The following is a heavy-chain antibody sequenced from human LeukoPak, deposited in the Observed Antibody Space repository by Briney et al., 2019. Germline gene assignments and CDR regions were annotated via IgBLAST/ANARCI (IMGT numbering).Heavy chain of an antibody. D-gene: IGHD6-13*01. Sequence: SETLSLTCTVSSGSISSGDYYWAWVRQPPGKGLEWIGSIYYSGTTNYTPSLKSPVTISVATTKSPFFLRLDSVPAAHTDVHFRGRVIKVQSNSWYSALDIWGQGTMVTLS. CDR2: IYYSGTT. CDR1: SGSISSGDYY. J-gene: IGHJ3*02. CDR3: GRVIKVQSNSWYSALDI. V-gene: IGHV4-39*01.